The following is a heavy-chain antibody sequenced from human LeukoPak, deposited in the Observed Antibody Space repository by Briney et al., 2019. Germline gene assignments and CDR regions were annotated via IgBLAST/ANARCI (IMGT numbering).Heavy chain of an antibody. CDR1: GGTFSSYA. CDR2: IIPIFGTA. CDR3: ARDQGNTAMALDY. V-gene: IGHV1-69*13. Sequence: SEKVSCKASGGTFSSYAISWVRQAPGQGLEWMGGIIPIFGTANYAQKFQGRVTITADESTSTAYMELSSLRSEDTAVYYCARDQGNTAMALDYWGQGTLVTVSS. D-gene: IGHD5-18*01. J-gene: IGHJ4*02.